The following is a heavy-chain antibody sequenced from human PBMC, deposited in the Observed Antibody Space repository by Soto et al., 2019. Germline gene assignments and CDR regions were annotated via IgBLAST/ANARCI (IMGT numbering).Heavy chain of an antibody. CDR1: GCSLSSYY. CDR2: MYYSGST. CDR3: ASARDCSSTNCYPYYFDY. D-gene: IGHD2-2*01. V-gene: IGHV4-59*08. Sequence: SETLSLTCTGSGCSLSSYYWSWIRQPPGKGLECIGYMYYSGSTNYNPSLKSRVTISVDTSKNQFSLKLSSVTAADTAVYYCASARDCSSTNCYPYYFDYWGQGTLITVSS. J-gene: IGHJ4*02.